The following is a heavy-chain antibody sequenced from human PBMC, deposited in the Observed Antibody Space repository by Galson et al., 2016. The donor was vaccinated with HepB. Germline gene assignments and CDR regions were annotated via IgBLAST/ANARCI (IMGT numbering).Heavy chain of an antibody. CDR3: ARMQVTYDSSGYYDY. CDR2: IDWDDDK. CDR1: GFSLSTSGMC. D-gene: IGHD3-22*01. Sequence: PALVKPTQTLTLTCTFSGFSLSTSGMCVNWIRQPPGKALEWLARIDWDDDKYYSTSLKARPTISKDTSKNQVVLTMTNMAPVDTATYYCARMQVTYDSSGYYDYWGQGTLITVSS. J-gene: IGHJ4*02. V-gene: IGHV2-70*11.